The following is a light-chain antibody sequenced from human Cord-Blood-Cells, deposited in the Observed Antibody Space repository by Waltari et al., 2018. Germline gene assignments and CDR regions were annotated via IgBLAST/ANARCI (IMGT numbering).Light chain of an antibody. CDR3: CSYAGSSTSWV. J-gene: IGLJ3*02. CDR2: EVS. V-gene: IGLV2-23*02. CDR1: SSDVGSYNL. Sequence: QSALTQPASVSGSPGQSITISCTGTSSDVGSYNLVSWYQQHPGKAPKLMIYEVSKRPSGVSNRFSRPKSGNTASLTISGLQAEDEADYYCCSYAGSSTSWVFGGGTKLTVL.